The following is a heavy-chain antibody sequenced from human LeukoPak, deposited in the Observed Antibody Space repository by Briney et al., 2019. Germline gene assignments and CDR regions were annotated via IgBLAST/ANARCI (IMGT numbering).Heavy chain of an antibody. CDR2: IYPSGST. D-gene: IGHD3-10*01. Sequence: SETLSLTCTVPGGSISSYYWGWIRRPPGKGPEWIGAIYPSGSTYYNPSLQSRVTISVATSKNQFSLSLSSVTAADTAVYYCARSLGYSCITNICFYMDVWGKGTTVIVSS. CDR1: GGSISSYY. V-gene: IGHV4-59*04. J-gene: IGHJ6*03. CDR3: ARSLGYSCITNICFYMDV.